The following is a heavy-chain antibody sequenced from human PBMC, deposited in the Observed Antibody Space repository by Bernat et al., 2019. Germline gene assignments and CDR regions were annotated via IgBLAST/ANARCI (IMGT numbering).Heavy chain of an antibody. V-gene: IGHV3-64*01. CDR2: LLGNGAHP. D-gene: IGHD5-12*01. CDR1: GFTFSTYA. J-gene: IGHJ4*02. CDR3: ARDKDGGYAFDY. Sequence: EVELVESGGGLVQPGGSLRLSCIASGFTFSTYAMHWVRQTPGKGLEYVSSLLGNGAHPQYANSVKGRFTISRDNSKNTLYLQMGSLRPEDTAMYYCARDKDGGYAFDYWGQGTLVTVSS.